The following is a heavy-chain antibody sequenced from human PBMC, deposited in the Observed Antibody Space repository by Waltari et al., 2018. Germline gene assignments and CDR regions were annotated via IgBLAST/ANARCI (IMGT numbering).Heavy chain of an antibody. D-gene: IGHD6-13*01. J-gene: IGHJ4*02. V-gene: IGHV1-24*01. CDR3: ASSIAAAFFDY. Sequence: QVQLVQSGAEVKKPGASVKVSCKVSGYTLTELSMHLVRQAPGKGLEWVGACDPEEGETIDAQKCQGRVTMTADKSTSTAYMELSSLRAEDTAVYYCASSIAAAFFDYWGQGTLVTVSS. CDR2: CDPEEGET. CDR1: GYTLTELS.